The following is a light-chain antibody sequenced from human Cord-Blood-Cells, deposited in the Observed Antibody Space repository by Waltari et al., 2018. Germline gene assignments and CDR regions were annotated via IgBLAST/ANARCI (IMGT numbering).Light chain of an antibody. CDR1: SSDVGGYNY. J-gene: IGLJ3*02. CDR3: SSYTSSSTLV. Sequence: QSALTQPASVSGSPGQSITISCTGTSSDVGGYNYVSWYQQHPGKAPKPMIYDMSNGQSVVFTRCAGSKLRNTASLTISGLRAEDEADYYCSSYTSSSTLVFGGGTKLTVL. CDR2: DMS. V-gene: IGLV2-14*01.